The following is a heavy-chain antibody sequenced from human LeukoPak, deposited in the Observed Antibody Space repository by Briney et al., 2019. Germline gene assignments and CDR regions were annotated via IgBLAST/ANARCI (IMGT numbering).Heavy chain of an antibody. CDR2: ISSSSSYT. CDR3: ARFPPAAAGFDY. CDR1: GFTFSDYY. Sequence: AGSLRLSCAASGFTFSDYYMSWIRQAPGRGLEWVSYISSSSSYTNYADSVKGRFTISRANAKNSLYLQMNSLRAEDTAVYYCARFPPAAAGFDYWGQGTLVTVSS. V-gene: IGHV3-11*03. J-gene: IGHJ4*02. D-gene: IGHD6-13*01.